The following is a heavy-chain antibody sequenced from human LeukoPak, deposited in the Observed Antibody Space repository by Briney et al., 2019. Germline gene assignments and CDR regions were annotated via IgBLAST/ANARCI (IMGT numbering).Heavy chain of an antibody. CDR3: ARLATKDGRDY. Sequence: SQTLSLTCAISGDSVSSKSAAWNWITQSPSRGLEWLGRTYYRSKWFNEYAVSEKSRISINPDTAKNQFSPQLNSVTPDDTAVYYCARLATKDGRDYWGQGTLVTVSS. V-gene: IGHV6-1*01. CDR1: GDSVSSKSAA. J-gene: IGHJ4*02. CDR2: TYYRSKWFN. D-gene: IGHD5-12*01.